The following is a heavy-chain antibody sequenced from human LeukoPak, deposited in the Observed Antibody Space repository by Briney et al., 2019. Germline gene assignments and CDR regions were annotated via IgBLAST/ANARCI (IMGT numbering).Heavy chain of an antibody. CDR3: ASTYYDFWSGRNKKSGFDY. J-gene: IGHJ4*02. V-gene: IGHV1-46*01. CDR1: GYTFTSHY. CDR2: INPGGGTT. Sequence: ASVKVSCKASGYTFTSHYMHWVRQAPGQGLEWMGLINPGGGTTWYAQKFQGRVTITADESTSTAYMELSSLRSEDTAVYYCASTYYDFWSGRNKKSGFDYWGQGTLVTVSS. D-gene: IGHD3-3*01.